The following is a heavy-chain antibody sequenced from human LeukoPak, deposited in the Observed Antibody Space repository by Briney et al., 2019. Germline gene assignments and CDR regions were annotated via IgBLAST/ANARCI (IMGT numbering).Heavy chain of an antibody. CDR2: ISSSGSTI. D-gene: IGHD4-17*01. CDR3: ARDVDYGDYVHRFDY. J-gene: IGHJ4*02. Sequence: GGSLRLSCAASGFTFSDYYMSWIRQAPGKGLEWVSYISSSGSTIYYADSVKGRFTISRDNAKNSLNLQMNSLRAEDTAVYYCARDVDYGDYVHRFDYWGQGTLVAVSS. CDR1: GFTFSDYY. V-gene: IGHV3-11*01.